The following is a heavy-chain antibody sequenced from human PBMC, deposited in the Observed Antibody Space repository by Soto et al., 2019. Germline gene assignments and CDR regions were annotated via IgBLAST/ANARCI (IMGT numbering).Heavy chain of an antibody. D-gene: IGHD6-13*01. V-gene: IGHV1-69*13. CDR1: GGTFSKYA. CDR2: IIPFFGTT. CDR3: AKDGYSSSWYLAY. Sequence: SVKVSCKASGGTFSKYAISWVRQAPGQGLEWMGGIIPFFGTTNYAQSFQGRVTFTADESTRTAYMELSSLRSDDTAVYYCAKDGYSSSWYLAYWGQGSLVTVSS. J-gene: IGHJ4*02.